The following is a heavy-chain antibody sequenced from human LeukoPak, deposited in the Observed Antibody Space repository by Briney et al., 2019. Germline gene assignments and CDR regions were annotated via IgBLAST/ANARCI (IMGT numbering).Heavy chain of an antibody. Sequence: GGSLRLSCAASGFTFSSYSMNWVRQAPGKGLGWVSSISSSSSYIYYADSVKGRFTISRDNAKNSLYLQMNSLRAEDTAVYYCASRGDDFWSGNYWGQGTLVTVSS. V-gene: IGHV3-21*01. CDR1: GFTFSSYS. CDR3: ASRGDDFWSGNY. CDR2: ISSSSSYI. J-gene: IGHJ4*02. D-gene: IGHD3-3*01.